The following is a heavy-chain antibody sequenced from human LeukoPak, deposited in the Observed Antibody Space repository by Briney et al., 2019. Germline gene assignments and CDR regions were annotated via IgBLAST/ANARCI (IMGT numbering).Heavy chain of an antibody. J-gene: IGHJ6*02. D-gene: IGHD2/OR15-2a*01. V-gene: IGHV4-59*12. CDR2: IYYSGST. CDR3: ARAHSIASYYYGVDV. Sequence: PSETLSLTCTVSGGSISSYYWGWIRQPPGKGLEWIGYIYYSGSTNYNPSLKSRVTISVDTSKNQFSLKLSSVTAADTAVYYRARAHSIASYYYGVDVWGQGTTVTVSS. CDR1: GGSISSYY.